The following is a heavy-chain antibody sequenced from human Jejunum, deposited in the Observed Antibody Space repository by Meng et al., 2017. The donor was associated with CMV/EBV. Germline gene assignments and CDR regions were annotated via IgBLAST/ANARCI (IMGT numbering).Heavy chain of an antibody. V-gene: IGHV3-7*01. CDR2: IKPDGSEI. CDR1: GFTFSIHW. CDR3: ASGNDFNI. J-gene: IGHJ3*02. D-gene: IGHD1-1*01. Sequence: LSCADSGFTFSIHWMSWVRQPPGKGPEWVASIKPDGSEIQYVGSLRGRFTVSRDNARKSLYLQMNSLTAEDTAVYYCASGNDFNIWGQGTLVTVSS.